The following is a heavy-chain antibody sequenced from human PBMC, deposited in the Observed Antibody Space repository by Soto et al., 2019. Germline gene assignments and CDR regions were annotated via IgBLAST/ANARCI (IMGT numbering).Heavy chain of an antibody. CDR1: GYSFTSYW. D-gene: IGHD6-19*01. J-gene: IGHJ6*02. CDR3: VRSGSGAVAGTYDYYYYYGMDV. V-gene: IGHV5-51*01. Sequence: GESLKISCKGSGYSFTSYWIGWVRQMPGKGLEWMGIIYPGDSDTRYSPSFQGQVTISADKSISTAYLQWSSLKASDTAMYYCVRSGSGAVAGTYDYYYYYGMDVWGQGTTVTVSS. CDR2: IYPGDSDT.